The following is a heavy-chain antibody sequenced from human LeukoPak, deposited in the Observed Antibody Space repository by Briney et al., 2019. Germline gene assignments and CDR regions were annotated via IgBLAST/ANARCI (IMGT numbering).Heavy chain of an antibody. V-gene: IGHV3-48*01. Sequence: GGSLRLSCAASGCTFSRYWMSGVRQAPGKGLEWVSYISSSSSTIYYADSVRGRFTISRDNAKNSLYVQMNSLTAEDTAVYYCARGAITIFRVVITYFDYWGQGTLVTVSS. CDR2: ISSSSSTI. CDR3: ARGAITIFRVVITYFDY. D-gene: IGHD3-3*01. CDR1: GCTFSRYW. J-gene: IGHJ4*02.